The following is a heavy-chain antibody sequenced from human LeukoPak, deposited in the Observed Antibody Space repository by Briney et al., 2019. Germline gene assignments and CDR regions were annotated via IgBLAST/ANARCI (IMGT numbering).Heavy chain of an antibody. CDR3: ARLGLGTYDYVWGSYRYFGH. CDR1: RFTFSSYS. V-gene: IGHV3-21*01. D-gene: IGHD3-16*02. J-gene: IGHJ4*01. Sequence: GGSLRLSCAAPRFTFSSYSMAWVRQAPGKGLVWVSSISGSSRHIHYTDSVEGRFTISRDNAKDSLYLQMNSLRDEDTAVYYCARLGLGTYDYVWGSYRYFGHWGHGTLVTVSS. CDR2: ISGSSRHI.